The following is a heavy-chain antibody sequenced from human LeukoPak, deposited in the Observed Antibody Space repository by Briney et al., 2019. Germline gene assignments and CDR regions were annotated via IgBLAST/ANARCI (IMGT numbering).Heavy chain of an antibody. CDR1: GYRFTSYW. D-gene: IGHD3-9*01. V-gene: IGHV5-51*01. J-gene: IGHJ4*02. Sequence: GGSLKISCKCSGYRFTSYWIGWVRQMPGKGLEWMGIIYPGDSDTRYSPSFQGQVTISADKSISTAYLQWSSLEASDAAIYYCARGLTGYLYRYFDYWGQGSLLTVSS. CDR3: ARGLTGYLYRYFDY. CDR2: IYPGDSDT.